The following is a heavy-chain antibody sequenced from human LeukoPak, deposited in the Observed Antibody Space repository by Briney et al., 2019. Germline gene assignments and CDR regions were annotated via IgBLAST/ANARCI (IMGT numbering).Heavy chain of an antibody. Sequence: SETLSLTCAVYGGSFSGYYWSWIRQSPGKGLEWIGEINHSGSTNYNPSLKSRVTISVDTSKNQFSLKLSSVTAADTAVYYCARRGYSGYGNYWGQGTLVTVSS. J-gene: IGHJ4*02. V-gene: IGHV4-34*01. CDR3: ARRGYSGYGNY. CDR2: INHSGST. D-gene: IGHD5-12*01. CDR1: GGSFSGYY.